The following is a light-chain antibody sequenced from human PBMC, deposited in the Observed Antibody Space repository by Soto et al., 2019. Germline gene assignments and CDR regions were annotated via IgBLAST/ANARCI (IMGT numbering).Light chain of an antibody. Sequence: QSVLTQPSSVSGAPGQRVTLSCTGNTSNLGAGYDVHWYQQLPGAAPKLVIFGNRNRPSGVPERFSGSKSGTSASLAITGLQAEDEADYYCQAYDYTLTASVFGGGTKLTVL. V-gene: IGLV1-40*01. CDR1: TSNLGAGYD. CDR3: QAYDYTLTASV. J-gene: IGLJ3*02. CDR2: GNR.